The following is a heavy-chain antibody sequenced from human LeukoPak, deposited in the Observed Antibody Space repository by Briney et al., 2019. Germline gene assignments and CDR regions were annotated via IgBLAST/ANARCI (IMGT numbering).Heavy chain of an antibody. CDR2: INPNSGGT. CDR3: ARVRGITMIVVAGVAFDI. CDR1: GYTFTGYY. J-gene: IGHJ3*02. D-gene: IGHD3-22*01. V-gene: IGHV1-2*02. Sequence: ASVKVSCKSSGYTFTGYYMHWVRQAPRQGLEWMGWINPNSGGTNYAQKFQDRVTMTRDTSTSTVYMELRSLRSDDTAVYYCARVRGITMIVVAGVAFDIWGQGTMVTVS.